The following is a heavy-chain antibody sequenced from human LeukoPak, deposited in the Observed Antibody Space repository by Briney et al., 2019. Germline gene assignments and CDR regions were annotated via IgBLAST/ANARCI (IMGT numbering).Heavy chain of an antibody. CDR3: ARGGSSSWSSGLFDY. D-gene: IGHD6-13*01. V-gene: IGHV4-4*07. CDR1: GGSINSYY. CDR2: IYTSGTT. J-gene: IGHJ4*02. Sequence: PSKTLSLTCTVSGGSINSYYWSWIRQPAGKGLEWIGRIYTSGTTNYNPSLKSRVTMSVETSKTQFSLKLSSATAADTAVYYCARGGSSSWSSGLFDYWGQGTLVTVSS.